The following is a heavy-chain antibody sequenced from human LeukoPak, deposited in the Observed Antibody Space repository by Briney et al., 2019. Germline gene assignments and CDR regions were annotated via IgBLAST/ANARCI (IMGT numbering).Heavy chain of an antibody. J-gene: IGHJ4*02. CDR3: ARKSASGNYPLDY. CDR2: INGSGDRT. D-gene: IGHD3-10*01. CDR1: GFTFSSYN. Sequence: AGGSLRLSCAASGFTFSSYNMSWVRQAPGKGLEWVSDINGSGDRTYYADSVKGRFTISRDNAKNTVFLQMSSLRAEDTALYYCARKSASGNYPLDYWGQGTLVTVSS. V-gene: IGHV3-23*01.